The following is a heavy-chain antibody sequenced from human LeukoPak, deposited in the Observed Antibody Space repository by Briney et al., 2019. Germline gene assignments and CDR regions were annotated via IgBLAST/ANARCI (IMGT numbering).Heavy chain of an antibody. CDR1: GFTFSHYW. V-gene: IGHV3-74*01. Sequence: PGGSLRLSCAASGFTFSHYWMHWVRQAPGKGLVWVSRINSDGSGTSYADSVKGRFTISRDNAENTLYLQMNSLRAEDTAVYYCARAYDLLDYWGQGTLVTVSS. CDR3: ARAYDLLDY. D-gene: IGHD3-3*01. J-gene: IGHJ4*02. CDR2: INSDGSGT.